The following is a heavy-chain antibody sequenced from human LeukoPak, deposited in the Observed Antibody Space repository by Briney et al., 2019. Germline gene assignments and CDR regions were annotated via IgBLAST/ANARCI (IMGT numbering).Heavy chain of an antibody. J-gene: IGHJ6*02. CDR3: ARGGYFYDSSGYYEGYYYYYGMDV. Sequence: ASVKVSCKASGYTFTSYDINGVRQATGQGLEWMGWMNPNSGNTGYAQRFQGRVTMTRNTSISTAYMELSSLRSEDTAVYYCARGGYFYDSSGYYEGYYYYYGMDVWGQGTTVTVSS. CDR1: GYTFTSYD. V-gene: IGHV1-8*01. CDR2: MNPNSGNT. D-gene: IGHD3-22*01.